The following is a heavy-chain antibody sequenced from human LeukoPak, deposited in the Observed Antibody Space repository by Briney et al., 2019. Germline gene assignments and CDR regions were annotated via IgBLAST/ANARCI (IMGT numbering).Heavy chain of an antibody. V-gene: IGHV3-30*03. CDR2: ISYDGSNK. CDR3: ARGRHDSSGYYTYYYGMDV. Sequence: HPGGSLRLSCAASGFTFGSYGMHWVRQAPGKGLEWVAVISYDGSNKYYADSVKGRFTISRDNSKNTLYLQMNSLRAEDTAVYYCARGRHDSSGYYTYYYGMDVWGQGTTVTVSS. CDR1: GFTFGSYG. J-gene: IGHJ6*02. D-gene: IGHD3-22*01.